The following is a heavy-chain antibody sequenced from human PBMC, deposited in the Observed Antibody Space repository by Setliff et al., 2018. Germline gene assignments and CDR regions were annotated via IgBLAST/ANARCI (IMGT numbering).Heavy chain of an antibody. CDR3: ARDAGGTISIAVFDY. J-gene: IGHJ4*02. CDR2: IYDSGTTTYSGTA. CDR1: GGSIRNHY. D-gene: IGHD6-19*01. Sequence: PSETLSLTCTVSGGSIRNHYWSWIRQPPGKALEYIGYIYDSGTTTYSGTAIYNPSLKSRVTISGDTSKNQLSLRLSGVTAADTAFYYCARDAGGTISIAVFDYWGQGTLVTVSS. V-gene: IGHV4-59*11.